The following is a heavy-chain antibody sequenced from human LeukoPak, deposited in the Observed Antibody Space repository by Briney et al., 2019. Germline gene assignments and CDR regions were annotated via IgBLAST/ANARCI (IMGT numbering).Heavy chain of an antibody. V-gene: IGHV3-23*01. D-gene: IGHD4-11*01. Sequence: GGSLRLSCAASGFTLSGYGMSWVRQAPGKGLEWGSAIRCSGVTTYYADSVEGRFTISRDNSRTTLYLLMNSLRAEDTAVYYCAKDAAANVDYPYYFDYWGQGPLVTVSS. J-gene: IGHJ4*02. CDR2: IRCSGVTT. CDR3: AKDAAANVDYPYYFDY. CDR1: GFTLSGYG.